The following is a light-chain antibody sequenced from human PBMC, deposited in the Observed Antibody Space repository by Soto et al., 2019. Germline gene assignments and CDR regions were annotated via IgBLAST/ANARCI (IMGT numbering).Light chain of an antibody. V-gene: IGLV2-14*01. CDR2: EVS. Sequence: QSALTQTASVSRSPGQSITISCTGNSNDVGGYNYVSWFQQHPGKAPKLLIFEVSNRPSGVSHRFSGSKSGNTASLTISGLQAEDEADYYCSSFTSTSTFVFGSGTKLTVL. J-gene: IGLJ1*01. CDR1: SNDVGGYNY. CDR3: SSFTSTSTFV.